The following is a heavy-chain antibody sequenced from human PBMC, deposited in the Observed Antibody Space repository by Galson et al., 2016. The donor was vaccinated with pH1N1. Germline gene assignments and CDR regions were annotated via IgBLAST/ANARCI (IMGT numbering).Heavy chain of an antibody. V-gene: IGHV4-38-2*01. Sequence: SKTLSLTCGVSGFHITNTNWWGWIRQPPGKGLEWIGSVYHSGTAYYNPSLKSRVTISVDTSKNQFSVKLRSVTAADTAVYWCVRHTILQGSHDEFDYWGQGSLVTVSS. CDR1: GFHITNTNW. CDR3: VRHTILQGSHDEFDY. J-gene: IGHJ4*02. D-gene: IGHD1-26*01. CDR2: VYHSGTA.